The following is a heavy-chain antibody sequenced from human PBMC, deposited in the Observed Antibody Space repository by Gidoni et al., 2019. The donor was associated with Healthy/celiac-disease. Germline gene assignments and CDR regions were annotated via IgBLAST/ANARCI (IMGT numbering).Heavy chain of an antibody. Sequence: EVQLLESGGGLVQPGGSLRLSCAASGFTFSSYARSWVRQAPGKGLEWVSAISGSGGSTYYADSVKGRFTISRDNSKNTLYLQMNSLRAEDTAVYYCAKDPDKGCMHCDNSWGQGTLVTVSS. CDR1: GFTFSSYA. CDR3: AKDPDKGCMHCDNS. D-gene: IGHD2-21*01. V-gene: IGHV3-23*01. CDR2: ISGSGGST. J-gene: IGHJ4*02.